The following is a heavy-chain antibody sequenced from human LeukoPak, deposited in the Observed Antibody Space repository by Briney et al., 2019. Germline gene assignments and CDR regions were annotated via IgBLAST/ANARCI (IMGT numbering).Heavy chain of an antibody. CDR2: IYYSGST. J-gene: IGHJ4*02. CDR3: ARGGFYCGGDCYVDY. V-gene: IGHV4-59*12. CDR1: GGSLSSFY. D-gene: IGHD2-21*02. Sequence: PSETLSLTCTVSGGSLSSFYWSWIRQPPGKGLEWIGYIYYSGSTNYNPSLKSRVTISVDTSKNQFSLRLSSVTAADTAVYYCARGGFYCGGDCYVDYWGQGTLVTVSS.